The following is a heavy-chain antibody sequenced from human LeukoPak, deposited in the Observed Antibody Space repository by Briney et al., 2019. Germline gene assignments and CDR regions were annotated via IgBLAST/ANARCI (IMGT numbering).Heavy chain of an antibody. CDR3: ARDLSLGRHDDGEPFDY. CDR2: ISGYNANT. V-gene: IGHV1-18*01. CDR1: GYTFTNHG. J-gene: IGHJ4*02. Sequence: ASVMVSCKTSGYTFTNHGISWVRQAPGQGLELMGWISGYNANTNYVQKFRGRVTMTTDTSTSTAYMELRSLSSDDTALYYCARDLSLGRHDDGEPFDYWGQGTLVTVSS. D-gene: IGHD4-17*01.